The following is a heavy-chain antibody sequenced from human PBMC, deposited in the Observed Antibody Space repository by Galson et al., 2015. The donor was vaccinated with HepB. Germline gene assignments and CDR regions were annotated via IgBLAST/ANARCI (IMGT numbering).Heavy chain of an antibody. D-gene: IGHD7-27*01. CDR3: ASESWGSFEF. Sequence: SLRLSCAASDFTFITYTMNWVRQAPGKGLEWVSSISGNSDYIYYADSVKGRFTISRDNAKNSLYLQMNSLRAEDTAVYYCASESWGSFEFWGQGTPVTVSS. CDR1: DFTFITYT. J-gene: IGHJ4*02. V-gene: IGHV3-21*01. CDR2: ISGNSDYI.